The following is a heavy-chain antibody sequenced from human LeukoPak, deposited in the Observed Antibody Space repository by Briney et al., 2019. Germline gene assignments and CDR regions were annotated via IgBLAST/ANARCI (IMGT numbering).Heavy chain of an antibody. D-gene: IGHD6-19*01. Sequence: GSLRLSCAASGFTFSSYAMSWDRQAPGKGLEWVSAISGSGGSTYYADSVRGRFTISRDNSKNTLYLQMNSLRAEDTAVYYCAKSSSAGSGAFDYWGQGTLVTVSS. CDR2: ISGSGGST. J-gene: IGHJ4*02. V-gene: IGHV3-23*01. CDR1: GFTFSSYA. CDR3: AKSSSAGSGAFDY.